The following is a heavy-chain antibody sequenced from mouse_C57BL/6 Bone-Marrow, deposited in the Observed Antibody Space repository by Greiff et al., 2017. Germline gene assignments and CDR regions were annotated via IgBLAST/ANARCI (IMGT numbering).Heavy chain of an antibody. CDR1: GYTFTSYW. Sequence: VQLKQPGAELVKPGASVKLSCKASGYTFTSYWMHWVKQRPGHGLEWIGMIHPNSGSTNYNEKFKSKATLTVDKSSSTAYMQLSSLTSEDAAVYDCARSEIYYDYPYALDYWGQGTSVTVSS. D-gene: IGHD2-4*01. CDR2: IHPNSGST. V-gene: IGHV1-64*01. CDR3: ARSEIYYDYPYALDY. J-gene: IGHJ4*01.